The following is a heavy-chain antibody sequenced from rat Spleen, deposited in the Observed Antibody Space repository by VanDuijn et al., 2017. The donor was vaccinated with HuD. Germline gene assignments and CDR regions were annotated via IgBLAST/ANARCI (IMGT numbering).Heavy chain of an antibody. CDR1: GYSITSAYR. CDR3: ARSDGTHYYLPFIY. Sequence: EVQLQESGPGLVKPSQSLSLTCSVTGYSITSAYRWNWIRKFPGNKLEWMGYINSAGSTLYNPSLKSRISITRDTSKNQFFLQVNSVTTEDTATYYCARSDGTHYYLPFIYWGQGTLVTVSS. V-gene: IGHV3-3*01. J-gene: IGHJ3*01. D-gene: IGHD1-12*02. CDR2: INSAGST.